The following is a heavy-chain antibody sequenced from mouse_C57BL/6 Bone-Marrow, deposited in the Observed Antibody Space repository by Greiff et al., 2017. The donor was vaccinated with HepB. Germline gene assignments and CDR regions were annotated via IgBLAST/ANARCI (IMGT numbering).Heavy chain of an antibody. J-gene: IGHJ1*03. V-gene: IGHV5-4*03. CDR2: ISDGGSYT. D-gene: IGHD1-1*01. CDR3: ASDYYGSHWYFDV. Sequence: EVKVVDSGGGLVKPGGSLKLSCAASGFTFSSYAMSWVRQTPEKRLEWVATISDGGSYTYYPDNVKGRFTISRDNAKNNLYLQMSHLKSEDTAMYYCASDYYGSHWYFDVWGTGTTVTVSS. CDR1: GFTFSSYA.